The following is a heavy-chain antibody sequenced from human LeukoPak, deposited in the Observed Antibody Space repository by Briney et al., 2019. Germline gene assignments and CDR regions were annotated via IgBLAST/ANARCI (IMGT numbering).Heavy chain of an antibody. D-gene: IGHD6-13*01. J-gene: IGHJ4*02. V-gene: IGHV3-21*01. CDR3: ATEKWAAGTGEVDY. CDR2: ISSSSSYI. CDR1: GFTFSTYS. Sequence: GGSLRLSCAASGFTFSTYSMNWVRQAPGKGLEWVASISSSSSYIYYADSVKGRFTISRDNAKNSLYLQMNSLRAEDTAVYYCATEKWAAGTGEVDYWGQGTLVTVSS.